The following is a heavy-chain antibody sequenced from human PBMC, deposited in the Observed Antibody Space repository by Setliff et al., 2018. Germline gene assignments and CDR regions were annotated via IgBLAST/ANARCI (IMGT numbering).Heavy chain of an antibody. D-gene: IGHD3-10*01. Sequence: SVKVSCKASGGTFSSNGITWVRQAPGQGLKWMGGINPIFGTTTYAQKFQGRVTITTDESTSTAYMDLSSLTSDDTAIYYCAREKGYYNSGSYKYWFDPWGQGTLVTVSS. V-gene: IGHV1-69*05. CDR1: GGTFSSNG. CDR3: AREKGYYNSGSYKYWFDP. CDR2: INPIFGTT. J-gene: IGHJ5*02.